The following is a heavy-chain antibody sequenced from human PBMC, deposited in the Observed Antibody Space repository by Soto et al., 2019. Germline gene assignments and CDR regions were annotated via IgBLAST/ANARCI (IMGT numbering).Heavy chain of an antibody. J-gene: IGHJ6*02. Sequence: QVQLVESGAGVVQPGTSLRLSCAASGFTFKTHAMHWVRQAPGKGLEWMAVIAYDGNEKFYADSVKGRFTISRDHSKNALYLQINPLRMEDAAVYYCGKDVGVYVPYSYGFDVWGQGTTVTVSS. V-gene: IGHV3-30*18. CDR1: GFTFKTHA. CDR2: IAYDGNEK. D-gene: IGHD1-26*01. CDR3: GKDVGVYVPYSYGFDV.